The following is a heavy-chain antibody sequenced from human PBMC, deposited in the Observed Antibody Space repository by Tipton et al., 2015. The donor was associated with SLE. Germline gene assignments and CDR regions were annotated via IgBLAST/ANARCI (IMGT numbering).Heavy chain of an antibody. V-gene: IGHV4-61*09. Sequence: TLSLTCTVSGGSVSRDDYYWSWIRQSAGKGLEWIGHIHRTGTTDYNPSLRNRVTMSVDTSKNQFSLRLTSVTAADTAVYYCARDGYSSGWDGDFDYWGQGTLVTVPS. CDR1: GGSVSRDDYY. CDR3: ARDGYSSGWDGDFDY. J-gene: IGHJ4*02. D-gene: IGHD6-19*01. CDR2: IHRTGTT.